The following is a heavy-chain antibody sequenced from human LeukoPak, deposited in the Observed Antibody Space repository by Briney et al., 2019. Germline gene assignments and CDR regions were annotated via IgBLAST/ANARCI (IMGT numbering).Heavy chain of an antibody. J-gene: IGHJ6*03. V-gene: IGHV1-69*13. D-gene: IGHD4-17*01. CDR3: AREHDYGVPYYYYYYMDV. CDR2: IIPIFGTA. Sequence: ASVKVSCKASGGTFSSYAISWVRQAPGQGLEWMGGIIPIFGTANYAQKFQGRVTITADESTSTAYMELSSLRSEDTAVYYCAREHDYGVPYYYYYYMDVWGKGTTVTVSS. CDR1: GGTFSSYA.